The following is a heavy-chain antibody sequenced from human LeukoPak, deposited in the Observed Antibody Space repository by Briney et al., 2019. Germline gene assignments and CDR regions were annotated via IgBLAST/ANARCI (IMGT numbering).Heavy chain of an antibody. Sequence: GGSLRLSCAASGFTFSNYAMNWVRQVPGKGLEWVSVISGSGGTTYYADSVKGRFTISRDNAKNSLFLQMNTLRVEDTAVYYCARDRGRYYYDSSGYYSHYYYYYGMDVWGQGTTVTVSS. J-gene: IGHJ6*02. CDR2: ISGSGGTT. D-gene: IGHD3-22*01. V-gene: IGHV3-23*01. CDR3: ARDRGRYYYDSSGYYSHYYYYYGMDV. CDR1: GFTFSNYA.